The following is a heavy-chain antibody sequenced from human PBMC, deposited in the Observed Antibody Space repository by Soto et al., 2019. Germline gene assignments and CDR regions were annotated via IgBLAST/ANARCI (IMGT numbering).Heavy chain of an antibody. D-gene: IGHD1-1*01. Sequence: GESLKISCKGSGYSFTSYWIGWVRQMPGKGLEWMGIIYPGDSDTRYSPSFQGQVTISADKSISTAYLQWSSLKASDTAMYYCARGVQLERDDDLPQYYFDYWGQGTLVTVSS. CDR2: IYPGDSDT. CDR1: GYSFTSYW. V-gene: IGHV5-51*01. J-gene: IGHJ4*02. CDR3: ARGVQLERDDDLPQYYFDY.